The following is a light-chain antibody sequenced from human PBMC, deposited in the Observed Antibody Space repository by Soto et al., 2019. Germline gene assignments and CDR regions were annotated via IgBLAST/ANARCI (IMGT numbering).Light chain of an antibody. CDR2: DDS. J-gene: IGLJ3*02. CDR3: QVWDSSSDRGV. V-gene: IGLV3-21*02. Sequence: SYELTQPPSVSVAPGQTARITCGGTNIGSKSVHWYQQKPGQAPVLVVYDDSDRPSGIPERFSGSNSGNTATLTISRVEAGDEADYYCQVWDSSSDRGVFGGGTQLTVL. CDR1: NIGSKS.